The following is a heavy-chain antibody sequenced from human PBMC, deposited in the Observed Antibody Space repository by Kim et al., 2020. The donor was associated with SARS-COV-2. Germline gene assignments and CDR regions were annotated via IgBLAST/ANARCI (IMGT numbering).Heavy chain of an antibody. J-gene: IGHJ6*02. CDR1: GFTVSSNY. V-gene: IGHV3-66*02. CDR2: IYSGGST. CDR3: ARGEDTAMGDGMDV. D-gene: IGHD5-18*01. Sequence: GGSLRLSCAASGFTVSSNYMSWVRQAPGKGLEWVSVIYSGGSTYYADSVKGRFTISRDNSKNTLYLQMNSLRAEDTAVYYCARGEDTAMGDGMDVWGQGTTVTVSS.